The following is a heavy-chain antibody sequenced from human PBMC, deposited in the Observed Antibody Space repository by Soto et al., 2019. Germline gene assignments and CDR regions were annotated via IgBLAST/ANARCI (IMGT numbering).Heavy chain of an antibody. D-gene: IGHD3-10*01. CDR1: GGSISSGGYY. CDR2: IYYSVST. V-gene: IGHV4-31*03. CDR3: ARDRPHYGSGSYAVESLDY. J-gene: IGHJ4*02. Sequence: QVQLQESGPGLVKPSQTLSLTCIVSGGSISSGGYYWSWIRQHPGKGLEWIGYIYYSVSTYYNPSLKSRVTISVDTFKNQFSLKLSSVTAADTAVYYCARDRPHYGSGSYAVESLDYWGQGTLVTVSS.